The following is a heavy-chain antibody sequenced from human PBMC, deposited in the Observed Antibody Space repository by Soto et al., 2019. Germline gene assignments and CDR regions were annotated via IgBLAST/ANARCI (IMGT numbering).Heavy chain of an antibody. J-gene: IGHJ5*02. V-gene: IGHV1-18*01. CDR3: ARDYRGVPIEYSSSGWFDP. CDR1: GYTFTSYG. D-gene: IGHD6-6*01. Sequence: ASVKVSCKASGYTFTSYGISWVRQAPGQGLEWMGWISAYNGNTNYAQKLQGRVTMTTDTSTSTAYMELRSLRSDDTAVYYCARDYRGVPIEYSSSGWFDPWGQGTLVTVSS. CDR2: ISAYNGNT.